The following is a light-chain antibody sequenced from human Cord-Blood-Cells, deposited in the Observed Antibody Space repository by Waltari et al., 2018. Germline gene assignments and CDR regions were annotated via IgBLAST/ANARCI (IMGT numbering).Light chain of an antibody. V-gene: IGLV1-47*01. CDR3: AAWDDSLRV. CDR2: RNN. CDR1: SSNIGSNY. Sequence: TQPPSASGTPGQRVTISCSGSSSNIGSNYVYWYQQLPGTAPKLLIYRNNQRPSGVPDRFSGSKSGTSASLAISGLRSEDEADYYCAAWDDSLRVFGGGTKLTVL. J-gene: IGLJ2*01.